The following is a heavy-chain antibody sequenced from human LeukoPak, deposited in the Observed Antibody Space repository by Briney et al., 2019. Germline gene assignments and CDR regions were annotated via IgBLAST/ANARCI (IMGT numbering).Heavy chain of an antibody. CDR3: ARVGTLYSSSSRFDY. J-gene: IGHJ4*02. V-gene: IGHV4-39*07. CDR2: IYYNGST. CDR1: GGSISSSSHY. Sequence: PSETLSLTCTVSGGSISSSSHYWGWIRQPPGKGLEWIGSIYYNGSTYYNPSLKSRVTISVDMSKNQFSLKLSSVTAADTAVYYCARVGTLYSSSSRFDYWGQGTLVTVSS. D-gene: IGHD6-13*01.